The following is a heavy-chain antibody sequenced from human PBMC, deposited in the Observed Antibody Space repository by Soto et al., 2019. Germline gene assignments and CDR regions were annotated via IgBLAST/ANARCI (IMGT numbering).Heavy chain of an antibody. CDR3: GRGLRNYYGVDV. CDR1: GFTFSFHW. CDR2: IKFDGTTT. J-gene: IGHJ6*02. Sequence: EVQLVESGGGLLQPGGSLRLSCVASGFTFSFHWMHWVRQAPGKGLVWVSRIKFDGTTTNYADSVNGRFAISRDNAKNTVYLQIYSLTAEDTGVYYGGRGLRNYYGVDVWGQGTTVTVSS. D-gene: IGHD4-17*01. V-gene: IGHV3-74*01.